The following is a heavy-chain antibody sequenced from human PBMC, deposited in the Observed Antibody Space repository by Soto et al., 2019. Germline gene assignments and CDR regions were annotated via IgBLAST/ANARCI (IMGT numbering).Heavy chain of an antibody. D-gene: IGHD6-13*01. CDR1: EGTIIGSSGY. CDR3: GRLSLFFIAEGGIRAYLPV. Sequence: CTVAEGTIIGSSGYRIMKQKPPGKGLEWIGSIYYSGSTYYNPSLKSRVTISVDTSKNQFSLKLSSVPAADTAVYYCGRLSLFFIAEGGIRAYLPVW. J-gene: IGHJ3*01. CDR2: IYYSGST. V-gene: IGHV4-39*01.